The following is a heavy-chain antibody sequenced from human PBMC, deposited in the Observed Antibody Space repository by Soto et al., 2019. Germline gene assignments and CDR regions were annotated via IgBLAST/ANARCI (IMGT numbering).Heavy chain of an antibody. Sequence: GSLRLSCAASGFTVSSNYMSWVRQAPGKGLEWVSVIYSGGSTYYADSAKGRFTISRDNSKNTLYLQMNSLRAEDTAVYYCARDRFRSSGWFGFDYWGQGTLVTVSS. V-gene: IGHV3-53*01. D-gene: IGHD6-19*01. CDR3: ARDRFRSSGWFGFDY. J-gene: IGHJ4*02. CDR1: GFTVSSNY. CDR2: IYSGGST.